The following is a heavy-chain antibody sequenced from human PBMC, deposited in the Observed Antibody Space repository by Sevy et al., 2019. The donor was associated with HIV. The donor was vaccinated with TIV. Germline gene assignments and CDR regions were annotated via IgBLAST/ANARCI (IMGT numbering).Heavy chain of an antibody. Sequence: GESLRLSCAASGFTFSIYAIHWVRQAPGKGLEWVAVISYDGSKKYYVDSVKGRFTISRDNSKNTLYLQMNSLRPEDTAVYYCARDLPSAVTNPFYYYGMDVWGQGTTVTVSS. D-gene: IGHD4-17*01. CDR2: ISYDGSKK. J-gene: IGHJ6*02. CDR1: GFTFSIYA. V-gene: IGHV3-30*04. CDR3: ARDLPSAVTNPFYYYGMDV.